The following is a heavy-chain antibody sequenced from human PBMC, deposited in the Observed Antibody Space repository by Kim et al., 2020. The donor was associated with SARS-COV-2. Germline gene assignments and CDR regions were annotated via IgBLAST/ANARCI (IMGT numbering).Heavy chain of an antibody. Sequence: GGSLRLSCAASGFTFSSYAMSWVRQAPGKGLEWVSAISGSGGSTYYADSVKGRFTISRDNSKNTLYLQMNSLRAEDTAVYYCAKSIAADNYYYYGMDVWGQGTTVPVSS. D-gene: IGHD6-6*01. CDR3: AKSIAADNYYYYGMDV. CDR2: ISGSGGST. V-gene: IGHV3-23*01. CDR1: GFTFSSYA. J-gene: IGHJ6*02.